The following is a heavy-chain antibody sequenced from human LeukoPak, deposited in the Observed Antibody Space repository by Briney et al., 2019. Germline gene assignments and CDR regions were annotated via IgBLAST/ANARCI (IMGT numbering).Heavy chain of an antibody. Sequence: GGSLKLSCAASGFTFSSYSMNWVRQAPGKGLEWVSYISSSSSTIYYADSVKARFTISRDNDKNSLYLQMNSLRAEDTAVYYCARDGLGGSYYTSYYFDYWGQGTLVTVSS. CDR2: ISSSSSTI. D-gene: IGHD1-26*01. CDR1: GFTFSSYS. J-gene: IGHJ4*02. V-gene: IGHV3-48*04. CDR3: ARDGLGGSYYTSYYFDY.